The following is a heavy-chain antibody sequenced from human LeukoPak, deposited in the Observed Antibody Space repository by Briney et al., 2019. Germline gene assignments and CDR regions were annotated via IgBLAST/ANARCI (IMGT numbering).Heavy chain of an antibody. J-gene: IGHJ4*02. V-gene: IGHV4-34*01. Sequence: PSETLSLTCAVYGGSFSGYYWSWIRQPPGKGLEWIGEINHSGSTNYNPSLKSRVTLSVDTSKRQFSLKMNSVTAADSAIYYCAKVGQWLDWGRGTLVTVSS. CDR1: GGSFSGYY. CDR3: AKVGQWLD. CDR2: INHSGST. D-gene: IGHD6-19*01.